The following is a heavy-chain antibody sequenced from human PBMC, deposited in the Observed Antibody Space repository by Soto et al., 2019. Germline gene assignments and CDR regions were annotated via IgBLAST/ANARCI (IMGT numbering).Heavy chain of an antibody. V-gene: IGHV4-39*01. Sequence: SETLSLTCTVSGGSISSSSYYWGWIRQPPGKGLEWIGSIYYSGSTYYNPSLKSRVTISVDTSKNQFSLKLSSVTAADTAVYYCARVRLTTVTTYDYYYGMDVWGQGTTVT. J-gene: IGHJ6*02. D-gene: IGHD4-4*01. CDR1: GGSISSSSYY. CDR3: ARVRLTTVTTYDYYYGMDV. CDR2: IYYSGST.